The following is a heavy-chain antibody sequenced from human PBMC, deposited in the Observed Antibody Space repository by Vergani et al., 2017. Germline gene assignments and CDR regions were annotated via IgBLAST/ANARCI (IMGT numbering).Heavy chain of an antibody. CDR1: GFTFSTYS. Sequence: EVQLVQSGGGLLKPGGSLRLSCAASGFTFSTYSMNWVRQAPGKGLEWVSSITNSGSYIYYADSVKGRFTISRDNAKSSLSLQMNSLRAEDTAVYYCARGGSTTRMYWFDSWCQGILVTVSP. CDR2: ITNSGSYI. V-gene: IGHV3-21*01. CDR3: ARGGSTTRMYWFDS. J-gene: IGHJ5*01. D-gene: IGHD2-2*01.